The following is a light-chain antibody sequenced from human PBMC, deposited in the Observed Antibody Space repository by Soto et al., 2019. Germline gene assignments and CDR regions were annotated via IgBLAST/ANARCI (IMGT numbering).Light chain of an antibody. CDR3: QQYNNWPRT. Sequence: IVLTQSPATLSLSPGERVTLSCRASQSVSNNLAWYQQKPGQAPRLLIYGASTRATDTTARISGSGSGTEFSLSISSLQSEDFAVYYCQQYNNWPRTFGQGTKVDIK. V-gene: IGKV3-15*01. CDR1: QSVSNN. CDR2: GAS. J-gene: IGKJ1*01.